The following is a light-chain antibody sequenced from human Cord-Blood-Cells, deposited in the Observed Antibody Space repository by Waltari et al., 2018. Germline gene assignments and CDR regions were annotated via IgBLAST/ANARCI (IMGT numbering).Light chain of an antibody. J-gene: IGKJ2*01. Sequence: DIVMTQSPDSLAVSLGERATINCKCSQSVLYSSNNKNYLAWYQQKPAQPPQLLIYVASTRESGVPDRFSGSGSGTDFTLTISSLQAEDVAVYYCQQYYSTPYTFGQGTKLEIK. CDR1: QSVLYSSNNKNY. V-gene: IGKV4-1*01. CDR3: QQYYSTPYT. CDR2: VAS.